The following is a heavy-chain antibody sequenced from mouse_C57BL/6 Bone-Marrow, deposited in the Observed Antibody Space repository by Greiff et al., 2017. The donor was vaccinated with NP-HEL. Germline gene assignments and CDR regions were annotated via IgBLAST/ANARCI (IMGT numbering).Heavy chain of an antibody. Sequence: EVKLMESGGGLVQPGGSLKLSCAASGFTFSDYYMYWVRQTPEKRLEWVAYISNGGGSTYYPDTVKGRFTISRENAKNTLYLQMSRLKSEDTAMYYCARQDYGSSYWYFDVWGTGTTVTVSS. D-gene: IGHD1-1*01. CDR2: ISNGGGST. V-gene: IGHV5-12*01. J-gene: IGHJ1*03. CDR1: GFTFSDYY. CDR3: ARQDYGSSYWYFDV.